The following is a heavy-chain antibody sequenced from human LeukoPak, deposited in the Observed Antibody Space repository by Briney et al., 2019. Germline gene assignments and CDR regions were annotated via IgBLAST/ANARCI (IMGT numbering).Heavy chain of an antibody. J-gene: IGHJ6*02. Sequence: GESLKISCKGSGYSFPSQWIVWVRQMPGKGLEWMGIIYPGDSDTIYSPSFQGRVTISADKSVTTAYLQWSSLKASDTAMYYCARRSASGGGYGLDLWVQGTTVTVSS. CDR1: GYSFPSQW. D-gene: IGHD3-10*01. CDR3: ARRSASGGGYGLDL. V-gene: IGHV5-51*01. CDR2: IYPGDSDT.